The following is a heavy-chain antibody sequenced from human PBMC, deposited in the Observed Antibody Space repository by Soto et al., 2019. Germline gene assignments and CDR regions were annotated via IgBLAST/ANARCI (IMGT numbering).Heavy chain of an antibody. CDR3: ARTYGSGDYFLPFEY. J-gene: IGHJ4*02. V-gene: IGHV1-18*01. D-gene: IGHD3-10*01. CDR1: GYMFNTYG. Sequence: QVQLLQSGAEVKKPGASVKVSCKASGYMFNTYGITWVRQAPGQGLEWMGWISVDNGNIDYAQKFEGRVTMTTDTSTSTAYMELKSLTSDDTAVYYCARTYGSGDYFLPFEYWGQGTPVSVSS. CDR2: ISVDNGNI.